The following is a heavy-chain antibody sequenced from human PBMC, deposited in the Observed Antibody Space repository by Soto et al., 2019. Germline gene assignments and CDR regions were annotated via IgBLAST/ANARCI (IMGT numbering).Heavy chain of an antibody. V-gene: IGHV1-69*01. J-gene: IGHJ6*02. D-gene: IGHD7-27*01. CDR2: IIPMFGTS. CDR3: ARDETGDSYYYYYGMDV. CDR1: GGTFNNYN. Sequence: QVQLVQSGAEVKKPGSSVKVSFKASGGTFNNYNFNWVRQAPGQGLEWMGGIIPMFGTSNYAQRFQGRVTITADDSTSTAYMELSSLRSEDTAVYYGARDETGDSYYYYYGMDVWGQGTTVTVSS.